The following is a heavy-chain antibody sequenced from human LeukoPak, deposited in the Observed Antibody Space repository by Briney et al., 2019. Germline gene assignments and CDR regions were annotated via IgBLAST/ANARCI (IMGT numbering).Heavy chain of an antibody. CDR1: GDSMSDKY. J-gene: IGHJ4*02. Sequence: SETLSLTCSVSGDSMSDKYWTWIRQPPGKGLEWIGDVHHSGSTNYNPSLKRRVTVSLDTSKSQFSLKLTSVTDADTAMYYCVRGNFYPDGRGYQADLGDWGQGTLVTVS. D-gene: IGHD3-22*01. CDR2: VHHSGST. CDR3: VRGNFYPDGRGYQADLGD. V-gene: IGHV4-59*01.